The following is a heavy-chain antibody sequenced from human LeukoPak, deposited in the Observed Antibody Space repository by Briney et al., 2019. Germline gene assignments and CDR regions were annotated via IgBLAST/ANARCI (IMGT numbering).Heavy chain of an antibody. CDR2: VSGNGGSI. CDR3: AKAGITGTILLQRGY. V-gene: IGHV3-23*01. D-gene: IGHD1-20*01. J-gene: IGHJ4*02. CDR1: GFIFSSYA. Sequence: GGSLRLSCAASGFIFSSYAMTWVRQAPGKGLEGVSAVSGNGGSIYCADSVKGRFTNSRHISKNTLYLQMDRLRAEDPAVYYCAKAGITGTILLQRGYWGRGTMVTVSS.